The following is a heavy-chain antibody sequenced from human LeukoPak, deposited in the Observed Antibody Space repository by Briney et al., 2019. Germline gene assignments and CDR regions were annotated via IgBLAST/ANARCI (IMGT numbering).Heavy chain of an antibody. CDR2: ISGSGGST. Sequence: GGSLRLSCAASGFTFSSYAMSWVRQAPGKGLEWVSAISGSGGSTYYADSVKGRFTISRDNSKNTLYLQMNSLRAEDTAVYYCAKDLFTVADISRECFDYWGQGTLVTVSS. CDR1: GFTFSSYA. D-gene: IGHD6-19*01. V-gene: IGHV3-23*01. CDR3: AKDLFTVADISRECFDY. J-gene: IGHJ4*02.